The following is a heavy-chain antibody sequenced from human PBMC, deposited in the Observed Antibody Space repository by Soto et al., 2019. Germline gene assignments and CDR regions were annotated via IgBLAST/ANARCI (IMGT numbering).Heavy chain of an antibody. CDR2: IYHSGTT. Sequence: NPSETLSLTCAVSGYSISSGYYWGWIRQPPGKGMEWIGSIYHSGTTYYNPSLKSRVTMSVDTSKNQFSLRLNSGTAADTAVYYCVRPLYYWSDQGAFDIWGQGTMVTVSS. CDR3: VRPLYYWSDQGAFDI. J-gene: IGHJ3*02. D-gene: IGHD2-8*01. CDR1: GYSISSGYY. V-gene: IGHV4-38-2*01.